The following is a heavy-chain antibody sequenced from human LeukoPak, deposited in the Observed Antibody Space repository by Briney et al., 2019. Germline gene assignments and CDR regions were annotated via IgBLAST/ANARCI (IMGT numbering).Heavy chain of an antibody. CDR2: IGGSGGDI. D-gene: IGHD7-27*01. CDR3: AIDPNWGIHY. V-gene: IGHV3-23*01. J-gene: IGHJ4*02. CDR1: GFTFSTYT. Sequence: GGSLRLSCAASGFTFSTYTMYWVRQPPGRGLEWVSIIGGSGGDIHYADSVKGRFTISRDNSKNTLYLQMNSLRVEDTAIYYCAIDPNWGIHYWGQGVLVTVSS.